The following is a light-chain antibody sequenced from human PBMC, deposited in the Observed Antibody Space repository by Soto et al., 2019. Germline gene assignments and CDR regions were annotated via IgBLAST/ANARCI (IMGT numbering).Light chain of an antibody. CDR2: EVS. Sequence: QSVLTQPASVSGSPGQSITISCTGTSSDVGSYNLVSWYQQQPGKAPKHMIYEVSKRPPGVSNRFSDSKSGNTASLTSSGLHAEDEADYYCCSYAGSSTPVVFGGGTKLTVL. CDR3: CSYAGSSTPVV. J-gene: IGLJ2*01. V-gene: IGLV2-23*02. CDR1: SSDVGSYNL.